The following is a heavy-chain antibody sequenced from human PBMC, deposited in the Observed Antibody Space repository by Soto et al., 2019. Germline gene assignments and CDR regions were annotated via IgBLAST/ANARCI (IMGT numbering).Heavy chain of an antibody. V-gene: IGHV4-34*01. D-gene: IGHD3-9*01. Sequence: QVQLQQWGAGPLRPLDTLSLTCGVSGGSFSGYYWAWIRQSPGKGLEWIGEINDRGSINYNPSLESRVSISVETSKNHYSLNLRSVTAADTAVYYCARESHDILTGPPWVWYFDLWGRGTLVTVSS. CDR3: ARESHDILTGPPWVWYFDL. CDR1: GGSFSGYY. J-gene: IGHJ2*01. CDR2: INDRGSI.